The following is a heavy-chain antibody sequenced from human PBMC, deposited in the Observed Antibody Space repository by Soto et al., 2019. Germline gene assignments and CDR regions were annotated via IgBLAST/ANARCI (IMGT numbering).Heavy chain of an antibody. J-gene: IGHJ4*02. Sequence: EVQLLESGGGLVQPGGSLRLSCVASGFTFSRYVMTWVRQAPGKGLEWVSTINSNGGSTYYPDSVTGRFTISRDNSKNSLYLQMDGLRAEDTAVYFCARVPDLDYCSRTSCLYYFDYWGQGALVTVSS. CDR1: GFTFSRYV. D-gene: IGHD2-2*01. V-gene: IGHV3-23*01. CDR3: ARVPDLDYCSRTSCLYYFDY. CDR2: INSNGGST.